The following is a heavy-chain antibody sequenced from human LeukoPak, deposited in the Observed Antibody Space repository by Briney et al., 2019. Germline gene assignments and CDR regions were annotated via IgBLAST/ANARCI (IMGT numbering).Heavy chain of an antibody. D-gene: IGHD3-10*01. Sequence: GGTLRLSYAASGFTFSHHGMNWVRQAPGKGLEWVSGVGPSGARTYYADSVKGRFTVSRDNSKNTLYLQMNSLRAEDTAVYYCAKDHSYGSQNEGDYWGQGTLVTVSS. CDR3: AKDHSYGSQNEGDY. CDR2: VGPSGART. V-gene: IGHV3-23*01. CDR1: GFTFSHHG. J-gene: IGHJ4*02.